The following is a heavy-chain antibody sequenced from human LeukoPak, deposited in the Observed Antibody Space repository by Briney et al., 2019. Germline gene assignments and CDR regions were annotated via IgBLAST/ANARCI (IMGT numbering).Heavy chain of an antibody. CDR3: ARELAYFYGSGSYSLFDY. J-gene: IGHJ4*02. V-gene: IGHV1-69*05. CDR2: IIPIFGTA. CDR1: GGTFSSYA. D-gene: IGHD3-10*01. Sequence: GASVKVSCKASGGTFSSYAISWVRQAPGQGLEWMGGIIPIFGTANYAQKFQGRVTITTDESTSTAYMELSSLRSEDTAVYYCARELAYFYGSGSYSLFDYWGQGTLVTVSS.